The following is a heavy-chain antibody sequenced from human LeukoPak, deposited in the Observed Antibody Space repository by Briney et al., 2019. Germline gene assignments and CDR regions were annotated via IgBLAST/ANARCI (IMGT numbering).Heavy chain of an antibody. D-gene: IGHD3-10*01. V-gene: IGHV3-11*04. J-gene: IGHJ6*03. CDR2: ISSSGSTI. CDR1: GFTFSDYY. Sequence: GGSLRLSCAASGFTFSDYYMSWIRQAPGKGLEWVSYISSSGSTIYYADSVKGRFTISRDNAKNSLYLQMNSLRAEDTAVYYCARARITMVRGVIATYYYYMDVWGKGTTVTISS. CDR3: ARARITMVRGVIATYYYYMDV.